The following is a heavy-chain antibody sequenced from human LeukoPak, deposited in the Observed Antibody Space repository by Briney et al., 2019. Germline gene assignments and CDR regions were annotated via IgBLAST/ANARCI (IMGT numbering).Heavy chain of an antibody. V-gene: IGHV3-7*01. CDR2: IKQDGSEK. CDR3: ARSRSAGY. CDR1: GFTFSNYW. J-gene: IGHJ4*02. Sequence: GGSLRLSCAASGFTFSNYWMNWVRQAPGKGLEWVANIKQDGSEKYYVGSVKDRFTISRDNAKNSLYLQMDSLRAEDTAVYYCARSRSAGYWGQGTLVTVSS.